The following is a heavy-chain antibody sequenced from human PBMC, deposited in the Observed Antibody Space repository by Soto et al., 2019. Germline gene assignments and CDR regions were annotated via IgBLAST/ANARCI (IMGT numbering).Heavy chain of an antibody. CDR2: IYYSGGT. V-gene: IGHV4-31*03. CDR3: ARDQYDSSGSDY. J-gene: IGHJ4*02. CDR1: GGSMSSGGYY. D-gene: IGHD3-22*01. Sequence: PSETLSLTCTVSGGSMSSGGYYWSWIRQHPGKGLEWIGYIYYSGGTYYNPSLKSRVTILVDTSKNQFSLKLSSVAAADTAVYYCARDQYDSSGSDYWGQGTQVTVS.